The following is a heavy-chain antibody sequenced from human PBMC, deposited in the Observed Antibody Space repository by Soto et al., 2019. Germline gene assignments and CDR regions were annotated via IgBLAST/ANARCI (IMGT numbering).Heavy chain of an antibody. CDR2: MFPGDSDT. CDR1: GYSFTTYW. CDR3: ARVPDSSLGTMDV. V-gene: IGHV5-51*01. J-gene: IGHJ6*02. Sequence: GESLKISCKGSGYSFTTYWIGWVRQLPGQGLEWMGVMFPGDSDTRYSPSFQGQVTMSADPSTNTAYLEWSSLKAADSAMCYCARVPDSSLGTMDVWGQGTTVTVSS. D-gene: IGHD6-19*01.